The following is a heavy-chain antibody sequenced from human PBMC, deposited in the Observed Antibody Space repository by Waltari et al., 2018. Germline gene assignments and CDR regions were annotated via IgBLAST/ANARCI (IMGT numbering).Heavy chain of an antibody. CDR1: GYTFTSYD. CDR2: MNPNSGNT. J-gene: IGHJ6*02. D-gene: IGHD3-10*01. CDR3: ARGGVQGVIIELYYYYGMDV. Sequence: QVQLVQSGAEVKKPGASVKVSCKASGYTFTSYDINWVRQATGQGLEWMGWMNPNSGNTGYAQKFQGRVTITRNTSISTAYMELSSLGSEDTAVYYCARGGVQGVIIELYYYYGMDVWGQGTTVTVSS. V-gene: IGHV1-8*03.